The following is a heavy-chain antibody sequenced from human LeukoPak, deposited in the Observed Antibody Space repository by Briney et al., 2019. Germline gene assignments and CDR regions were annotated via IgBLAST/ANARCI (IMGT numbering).Heavy chain of an antibody. J-gene: IGHJ3*02. CDR3: GRDFVTVTKGFDI. CDR1: GDSFSSHY. CDR2: ISYIGTT. D-gene: IGHD4-17*01. V-gene: IGHV4-59*11. Sequence: SETLSLTCAVSGDSFSSHYWTWIRQPPGRGLEWIGYISYIGTTNYNPSLKSRVTISIDTSKNQFSLKLSSVTTADTAVYYCGRDFVTVTKGFDIRGLGKMVSVSS.